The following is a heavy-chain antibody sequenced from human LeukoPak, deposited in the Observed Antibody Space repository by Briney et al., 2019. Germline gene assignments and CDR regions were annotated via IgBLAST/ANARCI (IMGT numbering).Heavy chain of an antibody. V-gene: IGHV3-48*04. CDR3: ARGSYLGYYGSGSYYNVGY. J-gene: IGHJ4*02. CDR1: AFTFRSYG. D-gene: IGHD3-10*01. CDR2: ISSSGSTI. Sequence: GGSLRLSCAASAFTFRSYGMHWVRQAPGKGLEWVSYISSSGSTIYYADSVKGRFTISRDNAKNSLYLQMNSLRAEDTAVYYCARGSYLGYYGSGSYYNVGYWGQGTLVTVSS.